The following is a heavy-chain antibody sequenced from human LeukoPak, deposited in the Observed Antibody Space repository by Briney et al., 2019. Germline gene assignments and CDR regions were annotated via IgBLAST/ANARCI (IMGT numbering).Heavy chain of an antibody. D-gene: IGHD6-19*01. CDR3: ARGRGAVAGTDFDY. CDR1: GGSFSGYY. V-gene: IGHV4-34*01. CDR2: TNHSGST. J-gene: IGHJ4*02. Sequence: SETLSLTCAVYGGSFSGYYWSWIRQPPGKGLEWIGETNHSGSTNYNPSLKSRVTISVDTSKNQFSLKLSSVTAADTAVYYCARGRGAVAGTDFDYWGQGTLVTVSS.